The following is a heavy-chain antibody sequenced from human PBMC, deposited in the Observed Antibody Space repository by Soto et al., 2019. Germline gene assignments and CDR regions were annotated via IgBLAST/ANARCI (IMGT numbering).Heavy chain of an antibody. V-gene: IGHV1-69*06. Sequence: ASVKVSCKASGGTFSSYAISWVRQAPGQGLGWMGGIIPIFGTANYAQKFQGRVTITADKSTSTAYMELSSLRSEDTAVYYCASYMTTVTTWRTLNYYYGMDVWGQGTTVTVSS. J-gene: IGHJ6*02. CDR2: IIPIFGTA. D-gene: IGHD4-4*01. CDR3: ASYMTTVTTWRTLNYYYGMDV. CDR1: GGTFSSYA.